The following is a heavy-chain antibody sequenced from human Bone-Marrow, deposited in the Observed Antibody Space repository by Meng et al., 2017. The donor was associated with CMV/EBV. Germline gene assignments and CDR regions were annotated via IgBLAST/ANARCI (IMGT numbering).Heavy chain of an antibody. CDR3: ARDHAPESSSPPGVNWFDP. D-gene: IGHD2-2*01. V-gene: IGHV1-2*02. J-gene: IGHJ5*02. CDR2: INPNSGGT. Sequence: ASVKVSCKASGYTFTGYYMHWVRQAPGQGLEWMGWINPNSGGTNYAQKFQGRVTMTRDTSTSTVYMELSSLRSEDTAVYYCARDHAPESSSPPGVNWFDPWGQGTLVTFSS. CDR1: GYTFTGYY.